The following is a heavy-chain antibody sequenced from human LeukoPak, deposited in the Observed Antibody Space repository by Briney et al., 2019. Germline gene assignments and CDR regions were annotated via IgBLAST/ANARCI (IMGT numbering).Heavy chain of an antibody. CDR1: GFTFSSYW. D-gene: IGHD5-24*01. CDR2: INSDGSST. V-gene: IGHV3-74*01. Sequence: GGSLRVSCAASGFTFSSYWMHWVRQVPGKGLVWVSRINSDGSSTSYADSVKGRFTISRDNAKNTLYLQMNSLRAEDTAVYYCASSVGMATITHWGQGTLVTVSS. J-gene: IGHJ4*02. CDR3: ASSVGMATITH.